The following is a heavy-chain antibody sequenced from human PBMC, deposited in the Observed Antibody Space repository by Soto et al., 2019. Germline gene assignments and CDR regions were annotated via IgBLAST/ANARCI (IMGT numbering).Heavy chain of an antibody. CDR2: ISYDGSNK. CDR3: ARDQCSGGSCYSDY. D-gene: IGHD2-15*01. Sequence: QVQLVESGGGVVQPGRSLRLSCAASGFTFSSYAMHWVRQAPGKGLEWVAVISYDGSNKYYADSVKGRFTISRDNSKNTLYLQMNSLRAEDTAVYYCARDQCSGGSCYSDYWGQGTLVTVSS. J-gene: IGHJ4*02. CDR1: GFTFSSYA. V-gene: IGHV3-30-3*01.